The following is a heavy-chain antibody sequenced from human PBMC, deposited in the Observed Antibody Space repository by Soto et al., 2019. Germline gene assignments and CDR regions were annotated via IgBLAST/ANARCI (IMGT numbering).Heavy chain of an antibody. CDR1: GGSMSSEGYY. CDR3: ARGQRFSDWFDP. Sequence: PSETLSLTCTVSGGSMSSEGYYWSWIRQHPGKGLEWIGYIYYSGLTDYNPSLKSRLTISVDKSKNEFYLKMRSVTAADTAVYYCARGQRFSDWFDPWGQGTLVTVSS. V-gene: IGHV4-31*03. CDR2: IYYSGLT. D-gene: IGHD3-3*01. J-gene: IGHJ5*02.